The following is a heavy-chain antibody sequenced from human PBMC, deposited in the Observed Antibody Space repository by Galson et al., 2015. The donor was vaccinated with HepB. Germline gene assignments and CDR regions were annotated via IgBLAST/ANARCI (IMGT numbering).Heavy chain of an antibody. V-gene: IGHV3-23*01. CDR1: GFTFSSYA. Sequence: SLRLSCAASGFTFSSYAMSWVRQAPGKGLEWVSAISGSGGSTYYADSVKGRFTISRGNSKNTLYLQMNSLRAEDTAVYYCAKSYCSGGSCGINRNWFDPWGQGTLVTVSS. D-gene: IGHD2-15*01. CDR2: ISGSGGST. CDR3: AKSYCSGGSCGINRNWFDP. J-gene: IGHJ5*02.